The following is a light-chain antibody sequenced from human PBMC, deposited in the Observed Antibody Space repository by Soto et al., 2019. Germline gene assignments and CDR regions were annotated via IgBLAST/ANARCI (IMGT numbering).Light chain of an antibody. J-gene: IGKJ2*01. Sequence: DTQMTQSPSSLSASVGDRVTITCRASQNINKYVNWYQQKTGKAPQVLIFFASTLQSGVPSRFSGSGSGTDFSLTISSLQPEDSATYYCQQSYSFPYTFGQGTKLEIK. CDR2: FAS. CDR1: QNINKY. CDR3: QQSYSFPYT. V-gene: IGKV1-39*01.